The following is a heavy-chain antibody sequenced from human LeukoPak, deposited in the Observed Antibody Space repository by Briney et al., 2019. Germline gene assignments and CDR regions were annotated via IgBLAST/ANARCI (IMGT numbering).Heavy chain of an antibody. CDR1: SDSISSDFISSYY. CDR2: IYYSGST. V-gene: IGHV4-61*01. Sequence: SETLSLTCTVSSDSISSDFISSYYWSWIRQPPGKGLEWIGFIYYSGSTNYNPSLRSRVTMSMDTSKNQFSLKLSSVTAADTAVYYCARCFRGSYSSGDWRLGYWGQGTLVTVSS. D-gene: IGHD6-19*01. CDR3: ARCFRGSYSSGDWRLGY. J-gene: IGHJ4*02.